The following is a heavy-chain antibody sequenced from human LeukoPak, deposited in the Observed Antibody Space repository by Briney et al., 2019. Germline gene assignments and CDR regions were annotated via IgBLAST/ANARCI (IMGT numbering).Heavy chain of an antibody. J-gene: IGHJ3*02. CDR3: ATELSGDAFDI. V-gene: IGHV3-7*01. CDR1: EFTFNNYW. CDR2: INQDESEK. D-gene: IGHD2-15*01. Sequence: PGGSLRLSCAGSEFTFNNYWMNWVRQAPWKGLQWVANINQDESEKNYVESVKGRFTISRDNANNSLYLQMNTLSAEDTAVYYCATELSGDAFDIWGQGTMVTVSS.